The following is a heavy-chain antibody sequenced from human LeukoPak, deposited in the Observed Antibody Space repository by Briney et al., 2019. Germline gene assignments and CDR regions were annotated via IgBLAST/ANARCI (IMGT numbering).Heavy chain of an antibody. CDR1: EFTFSAYS. Sequence: GGSVSLSCVASEFTFSAYSMNWVRQAPGKGLEWVSSISRESSYIYYADSVKGRFTISRDNSKNTVYLQMSTLRAEDTAVYYCARGAYDVLTGYYDGMDVWGQGTTVTVSS. CDR3: ARGAYDVLTGYYDGMDV. D-gene: IGHD3-9*01. CDR2: ISRESSYI. J-gene: IGHJ6*02. V-gene: IGHV3-21*06.